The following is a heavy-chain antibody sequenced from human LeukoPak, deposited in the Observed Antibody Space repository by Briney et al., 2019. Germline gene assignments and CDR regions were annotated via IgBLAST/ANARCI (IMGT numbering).Heavy chain of an antibody. CDR2: ISSSSSTI. V-gene: IGHV3-48*01. CDR3: ARDPLDYYDSSGYARLDY. J-gene: IGHJ4*02. D-gene: IGHD3-22*01. CDR1: GFTFSSYS. Sequence: GGSLRPSCAASGFTFSSYSMNWVRQAPGKGLEWVSYISSSSSTIYYADSVKGRFTISRDNAKNSLYLQMNSLRAEDTAVYYCARDPLDYYDSSGYARLDYWGQGTLVTASS.